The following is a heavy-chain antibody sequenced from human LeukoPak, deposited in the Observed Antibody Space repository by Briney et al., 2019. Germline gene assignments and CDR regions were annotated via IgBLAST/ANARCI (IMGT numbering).Heavy chain of an antibody. V-gene: IGHV3-23*01. J-gene: IGHJ6*02. CDR2: ISGSGGIT. D-gene: IGHD3-10*01. Sequence: GGSLRLSCAASGFTFSNYAMNWVRQTPGKGLEWVSAISGSGGITYYADSVKGRFTISRDNSMNTLYLQMNSLRAEDTAVYYCARATTMVRGVDYGMDVWGQGTTVTVSS. CDR3: ARATTMVRGVDYGMDV. CDR1: GFTFSNYA.